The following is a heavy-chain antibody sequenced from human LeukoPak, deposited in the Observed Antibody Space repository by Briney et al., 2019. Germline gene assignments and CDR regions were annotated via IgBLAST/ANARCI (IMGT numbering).Heavy chain of an antibody. V-gene: IGHV1-69*13. CDR1: GGTFSSYA. CDR2: IIPIFGTA. D-gene: IGHD6-19*01. J-gene: IGHJ4*02. Sequence: ASVKVSCKASGGTFSSYAISWVRQAPGQGLEWMGGIIPIFGTANYAQKFQGRVTITADESTSTAYMELSSLRSEDTAVYYCARTPSIAVAGTGFGYWGQGTLVTVSS. CDR3: ARTPSIAVAGTGFGY.